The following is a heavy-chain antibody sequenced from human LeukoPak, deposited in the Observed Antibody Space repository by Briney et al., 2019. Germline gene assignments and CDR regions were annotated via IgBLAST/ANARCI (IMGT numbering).Heavy chain of an antibody. CDR2: IYYSGST. Sequence: ETLSLTCTVSGGSISSSSYYWGWLRQPPGKGLEWIGSIYYSGSTYYNPSLKSRVTISVDTSKNQFSLKLSSVTAADTAVYYCARGVFRFAFSCMDVWGKGTTVTVSS. V-gene: IGHV4-39*07. CDR1: GGSISSSSYY. CDR3: ARGVFRFAFSCMDV. J-gene: IGHJ6*03. D-gene: IGHD2/OR15-2a*01.